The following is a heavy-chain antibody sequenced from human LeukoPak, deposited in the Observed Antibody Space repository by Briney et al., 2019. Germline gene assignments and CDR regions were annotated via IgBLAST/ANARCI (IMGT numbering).Heavy chain of an antibody. CDR1: GFTFSDYY. V-gene: IGHV3-11*01. CDR2: ISSSGSTI. Sequence: KPGGSLRLSCAASGFTFSDYYMSWIRQAPGKGLEWVSYISSSGSTIYYAVSVKGRFTISRDNAKNSLYLQMNSLRAEDTAVYYCASHEYSSSSYYFDYWGQGTLVTVSS. D-gene: IGHD6-6*01. CDR3: ASHEYSSSSYYFDY. J-gene: IGHJ4*02.